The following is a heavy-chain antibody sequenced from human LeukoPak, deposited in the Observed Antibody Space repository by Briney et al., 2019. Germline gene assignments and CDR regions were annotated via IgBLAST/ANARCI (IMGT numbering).Heavy chain of an antibody. CDR2: MNANPHNGET. CDR3: ERLSQYSLTPHRSGLHY. CDR1: GYTFTSHD. V-gene: IGHV1-8*01. Sequence: ASLKVSCKASGYTFTSHDINWVRLAPGHGLEWMGWMNANPHNGETRHAEKFQGRVTKNANTSTTTLHIERSSVRSGDRPVIFCERLSQYSLTPHRSGLHYWRQGTLVIVPS. D-gene: IGHD1-14*01. J-gene: IGHJ4*02.